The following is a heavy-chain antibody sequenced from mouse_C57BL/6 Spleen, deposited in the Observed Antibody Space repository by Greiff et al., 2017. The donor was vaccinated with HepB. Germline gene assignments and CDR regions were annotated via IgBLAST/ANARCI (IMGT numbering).Heavy chain of an antibody. CDR2: ISSGSSTI. Sequence: EVQGVESGGGLVKPGGSLKLSCAASGFTFSDYGMHWVRQAPEKGLEWVAYISSGSSTIYYADTVKGRFTISRDNAKNTLFLQMTSLRSEDTAMYYCARPLITTVDWYFDVWGTGTTVTVSS. V-gene: IGHV5-17*01. D-gene: IGHD1-1*01. CDR1: GFTFSDYG. J-gene: IGHJ1*03. CDR3: ARPLITTVDWYFDV.